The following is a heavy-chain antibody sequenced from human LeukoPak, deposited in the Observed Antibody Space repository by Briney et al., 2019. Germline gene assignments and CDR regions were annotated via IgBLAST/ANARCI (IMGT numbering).Heavy chain of an antibody. J-gene: IGHJ4*02. D-gene: IGHD3-10*01. CDR3: AKDGVPSRWFGRNYFDC. CDR1: GGSISSSSYY. V-gene: IGHV4-39*02. CDR2: IYYSGSI. Sequence: SETLSLTCTVSGGSISSSSYYWGWIRQPPGKGLEWIGSIYYSGSIYYNPSLKSRVTISVDTSKNQFSLKLSSVTAADTAVYYCAKDGVPSRWFGRNYFDCWGQGTLVTVSS.